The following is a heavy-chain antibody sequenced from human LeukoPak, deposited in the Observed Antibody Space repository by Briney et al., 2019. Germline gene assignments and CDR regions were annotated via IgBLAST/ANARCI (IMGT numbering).Heavy chain of an antibody. CDR2: IYTSGST. Sequence: SETLSLTCTVSGGSISSYYWSWIRQPAGKGLEWVGRIYTSGSTNYNPSLKSRVTMSVDTSKNQFSLKLRSVTAADTAVYYCARGYNWGSPTRNFYYLDVWGKGTTVTVSS. D-gene: IGHD7-27*01. J-gene: IGHJ6*03. V-gene: IGHV4-4*07. CDR3: ARGYNWGSPTRNFYYLDV. CDR1: GGSISSYY.